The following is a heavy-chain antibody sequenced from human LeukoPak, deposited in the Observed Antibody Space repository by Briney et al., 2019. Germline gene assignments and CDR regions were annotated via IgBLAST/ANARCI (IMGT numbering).Heavy chain of an antibody. CDR3: ARMGHYYDSSGYYTSYWYFDL. V-gene: IGHV3-33*01. Sequence: PGGSLRLSCAASGFTFSSYGMHWVRQAPGKGLEWVAVIWYDGSNKYYADSVKGRFTISRDNSKNTLYLQMNSLRAEDTAVYYCARMGHYYDSSGYYTSYWYFDLWGRGTLVTVSS. D-gene: IGHD3-22*01. CDR2: IWYDGSNK. CDR1: GFTFSSYG. J-gene: IGHJ2*01.